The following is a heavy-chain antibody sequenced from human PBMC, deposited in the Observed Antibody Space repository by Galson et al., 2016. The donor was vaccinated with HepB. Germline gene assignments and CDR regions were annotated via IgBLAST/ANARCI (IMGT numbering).Heavy chain of an antibody. CDR2: IDNSGGAI. J-gene: IGHJ4*02. CDR1: GFIFTTYA. Sequence: SLRLSCAPSGFIFTTYAMNWVRQAPGKGLEWISYIDNSGGAIYYPDTVMGRFTISRDNSKSTLYLQMDSLRAEDTAVYYCAKEPSWVLDFWGQGNLVTVSS. CDR3: AKEPSWVLDF. D-gene: IGHD3-16*01. V-gene: IGHV3-23*01.